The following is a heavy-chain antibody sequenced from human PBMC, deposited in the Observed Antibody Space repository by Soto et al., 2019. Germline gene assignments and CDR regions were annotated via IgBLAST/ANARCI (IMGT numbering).Heavy chain of an antibody. CDR1: GYAFGDYD. CDR3: ARMATYGTLNWFDP. Sequence: RASVKVSCKASGYAFGDYDISWVRQAPGQGLEWMGWMNPNSANTGYAQKFQGRVSMTRDMSISTAYMELSRLRPEDTAIYYCARMATYGTLNWFDPWGQGALVTVS. CDR2: MNPNSANT. D-gene: IGHD1-1*01. J-gene: IGHJ5*02. V-gene: IGHV1-8*01.